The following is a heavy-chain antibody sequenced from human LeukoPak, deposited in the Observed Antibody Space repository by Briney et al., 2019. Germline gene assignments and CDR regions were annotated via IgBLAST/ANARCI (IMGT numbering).Heavy chain of an antibody. J-gene: IGHJ4*02. CDR1: GGSISSYY. D-gene: IGHD6-19*01. V-gene: IGHV4-59*01. CDR2: IYYSGSS. CDR3: ARASSGLDY. Sequence: SETLSLTCIVSGGSISSYYWSWIRQPPGKGLEWIGYIYYSGSSNYNPSLKSRVTISVDTSKNQFSLKLSSVTAADTAVYYCARASSGLDYWGQGTLVTVSS.